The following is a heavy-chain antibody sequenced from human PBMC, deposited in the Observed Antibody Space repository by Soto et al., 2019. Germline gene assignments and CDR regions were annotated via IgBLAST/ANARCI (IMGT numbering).Heavy chain of an antibody. D-gene: IGHD2-2*01. J-gene: IGHJ6*03. CDR1: GFTFSSYS. Sequence: EVQLVESGGGLVKPGGSLRLSCAASGFTFSSYSMNWVRQAPGKGLEWVSSISSSSSYIYYADSVKGRFTISRDNAKNSLYLQMNSRRAEETAVYYCAASKGYCSSTSCYEEDYYYYYYMDVWGKGTTVTVSS. CDR3: AASKGYCSSTSCYEEDYYYYYYMDV. V-gene: IGHV3-21*01. CDR2: ISSSSSYI.